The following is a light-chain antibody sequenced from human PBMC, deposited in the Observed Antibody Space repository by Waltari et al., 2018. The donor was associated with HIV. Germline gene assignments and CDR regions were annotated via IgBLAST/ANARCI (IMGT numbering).Light chain of an antibody. CDR2: AAS. J-gene: IGKJ3*01. Sequence: IVLTQSPDTLSLSPGDRATLSCRASQSASSNYLAWYQQKPGQAPRLLIYAASRRATGIPDRFSGSGSGTDFTLTINRLEPEDFAVYCCQQYGTSPFTFGPGTKVDIK. CDR3: QQYGTSPFT. CDR1: QSASSNY. V-gene: IGKV3-20*01.